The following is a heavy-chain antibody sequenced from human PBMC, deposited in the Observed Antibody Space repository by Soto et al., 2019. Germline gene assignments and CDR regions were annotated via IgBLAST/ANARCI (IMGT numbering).Heavy chain of an antibody. CDR3: ARQRPTDGRWEFANYYGMDV. Sequence: PSETLSLTCAVYGGSFSAYYWSWVRQPPGKGLEWIGEIIHSESTKYNPSLKSQVTISVDTSKNQFSLKLSSVTAADTAVYYCARQRPTDGRWEFANYYGMDVWGQGTPVTVSS. CDR1: GGSFSAYY. D-gene: IGHD1-26*01. J-gene: IGHJ6*02. CDR2: IIHSEST. V-gene: IGHV4-34*12.